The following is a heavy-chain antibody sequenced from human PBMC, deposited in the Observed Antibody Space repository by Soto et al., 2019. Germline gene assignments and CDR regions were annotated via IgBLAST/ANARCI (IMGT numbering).Heavy chain of an antibody. CDR1: GFTFSSYS. V-gene: IGHV3-21*01. CDR2: ISSSSSYI. J-gene: IGHJ5*02. Sequence: GGSLRLSCAASGFTFSSYSMNWVRQAPGKGLEWVSSISSSSSYIYYADSVKGRFTISRDNAKNSPYLQMNSLRAEDTAVYYCARDRCSSTSCLPPNWFDPWGQGTLVTVSS. CDR3: ARDRCSSTSCLPPNWFDP. D-gene: IGHD2-2*01.